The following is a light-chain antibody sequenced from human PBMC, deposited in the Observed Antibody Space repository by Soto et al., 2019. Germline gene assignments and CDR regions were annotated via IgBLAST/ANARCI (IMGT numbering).Light chain of an antibody. J-gene: IGKJ5*01. CDR1: QGISSY. CDR3: QQLLSYPIT. Sequence: DIQLTQSPSFLSASVGDRVTITCRASQGISSYLARYQQKPGKAPKLLIYAASTLQSGVPVRFSGSGSGTSFTLTISSLQPEDFATYYCQQLLSYPITFGQGTRLEIK. CDR2: AAS. V-gene: IGKV1-9*01.